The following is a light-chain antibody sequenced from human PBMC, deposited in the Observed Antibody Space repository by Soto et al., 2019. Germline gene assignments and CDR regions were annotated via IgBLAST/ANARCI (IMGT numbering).Light chain of an antibody. J-gene: IGKJ1*01. CDR2: GAS. Sequence: DMVLTQSPGTLSLSPGERATLSCRASLSVSSSYLAWYQQKPGQAPRLLIYGASSRATGIPDRVSGSGSGTDFTLNISSLEHEDFAVYYCQQYGSSPLTFGQGTNVEIK. V-gene: IGKV3-20*01. CDR1: LSVSSSY. CDR3: QQYGSSPLT.